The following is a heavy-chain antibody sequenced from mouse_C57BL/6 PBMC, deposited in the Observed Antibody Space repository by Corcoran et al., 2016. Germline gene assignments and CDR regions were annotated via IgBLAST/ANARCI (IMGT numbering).Heavy chain of an antibody. D-gene: IGHD1-1*01. CDR3: ASHYYGSSYWYFDV. J-gene: IGHJ1*03. Sequence: QIQLVQSGPELKKPGETVKISCKASGYTFTSYGMTWVKQAPGTGLKWMGWINTYSGVPSYGDDFKGRFAFSLETSASTAYLQINNLKNEDTATYFCASHYYGSSYWYFDVWGTGTTVTVSS. V-gene: IGHV9-3*01. CDR1: GYTFTSYG. CDR2: INTYSGVP.